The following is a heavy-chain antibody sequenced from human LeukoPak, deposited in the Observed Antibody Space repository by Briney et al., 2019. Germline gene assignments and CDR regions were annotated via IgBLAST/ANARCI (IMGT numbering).Heavy chain of an antibody. D-gene: IGHD2-2*01. CDR2: ITGSGGSA. CDR3: AKENLVAGGFDY. CDR1: GFTFTTYA. V-gene: IGHV3-23*01. J-gene: IGHJ4*02. Sequence: GGSLRLSCAASGFTFTTYAMSWVRQAPGKGLEWVSGITGSGGSAYYADSVKGRFTISRDNSKNTLYVQMNSLRVEDTAVYYCAKENLVAGGFDYWGQGTLVTVSS.